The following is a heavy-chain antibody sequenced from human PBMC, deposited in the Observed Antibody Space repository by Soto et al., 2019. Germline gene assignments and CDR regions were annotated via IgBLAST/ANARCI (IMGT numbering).Heavy chain of an antibody. V-gene: IGHV4-31*03. CDR1: GGSISSGGYY. CDR3: ARGDVGATLPFDY. J-gene: IGHJ4*02. D-gene: IGHD1-26*01. CDR2: IYYSGST. Sequence: PSETLSLTCTVSGGSISSGGYYWGWIRQHPGKGLEWIGYIYYSGSTYYNPSLKSRVTISVDTSKNQFSLKLSSVTAADTAVYYCARGDVGATLPFDYWGQGTLVTVSS.